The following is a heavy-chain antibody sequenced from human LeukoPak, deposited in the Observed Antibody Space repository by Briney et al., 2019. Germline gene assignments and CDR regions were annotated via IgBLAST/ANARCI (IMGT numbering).Heavy chain of an antibody. Sequence: GGSLRLSCAASGFTFSSYAMSWVRQAPGKGLEWVSAISGSSGSTYYADSVKGRFTISRDNSKNTLYLQMNSLRAEDTAVYYCAKDLVTTVTPHYYYYGMDVWGQGTTVTVSS. D-gene: IGHD4-17*01. CDR2: ISGSSGST. CDR1: GFTFSSYA. CDR3: AKDLVTTVTPHYYYYGMDV. V-gene: IGHV3-23*01. J-gene: IGHJ6*02.